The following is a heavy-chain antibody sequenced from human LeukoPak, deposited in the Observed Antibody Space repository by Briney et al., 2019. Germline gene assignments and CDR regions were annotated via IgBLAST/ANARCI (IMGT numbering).Heavy chain of an antibody. J-gene: IGHJ4*02. Sequence: SVKVSCKASGYTFTSYGISWVRQAPGQGLEWMGGIIPISGAAKYAKKFQGRVTITADESTSTAYVELSSLRHEDTAVYYCTTRIGALVPGAMLDYWGQGTLVTVSA. CDR1: GYTFTSYG. CDR2: IIPISGAA. CDR3: TTRIGALVPGAMLDY. D-gene: IGHD2-2*01. V-gene: IGHV1-69*13.